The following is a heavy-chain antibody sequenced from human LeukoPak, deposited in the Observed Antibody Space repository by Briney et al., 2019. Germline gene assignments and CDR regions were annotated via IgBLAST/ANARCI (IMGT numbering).Heavy chain of an antibody. CDR1: GFTFSNAW. CDR2: IYSGGST. Sequence: HPGGSLRLSCAGSGFTFSNAWMSWVRQAPGKGLEWVSVIYSGGSTYYADSVKGRFTISRDNSKNTLYLQMNSLRAEDTAVYYCARDRLGNVAFDYWGQGTLVTVSS. CDR3: ARDRLGNVAFDY. J-gene: IGHJ4*02. V-gene: IGHV3-53*01. D-gene: IGHD5-12*01.